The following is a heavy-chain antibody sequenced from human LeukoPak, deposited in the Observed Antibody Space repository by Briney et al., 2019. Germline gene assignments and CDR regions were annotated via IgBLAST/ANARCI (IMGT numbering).Heavy chain of an antibody. V-gene: IGHV4-38-2*02. CDR2: IYHSGST. J-gene: IGHJ3*02. CDR3: AKSNGYGLVDI. D-gene: IGHD3-10*01. CDR1: GYSISSDYY. Sequence: SETLSLTCTVSGYSISSDYYWGWLRQPPGKGLEWIGSIYHSGSTYYNPSLKSRVTISADTSKNQFSLKVSSVTAADTAVYYCAKSNGYGLVDIWGQGTMVTVSS.